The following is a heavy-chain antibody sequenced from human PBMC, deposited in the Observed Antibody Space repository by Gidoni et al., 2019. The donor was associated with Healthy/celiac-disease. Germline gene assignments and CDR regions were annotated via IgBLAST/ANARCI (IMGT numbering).Heavy chain of an antibody. Sequence: QVQLVQSGAEVKKPGSSVKVSCKASGGTFSSYAISWVRQAPGQGLEWMGGIIPIFGTANYAQKFQGRVTITADESTSTAYMKLSSLRSEDTAVYYCARATYYYDSSGLGWFDPWGQGTLVTVSS. CDR3: ARATYYYDSSGLGWFDP. CDR1: GGTFSSYA. D-gene: IGHD3-22*01. CDR2: IIPIFGTA. V-gene: IGHV1-69*01. J-gene: IGHJ5*02.